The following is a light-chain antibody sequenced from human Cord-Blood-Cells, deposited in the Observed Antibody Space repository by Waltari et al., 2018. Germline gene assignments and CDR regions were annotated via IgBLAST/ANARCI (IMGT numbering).Light chain of an antibody. J-gene: IGLJ2*01. V-gene: IGLV1-44*01. CDR1: SSNLGSNT. CDR3: AAWDDSLNGPV. Sequence: SVLTKPPSASGTPAQRVTISCSGSSSNLGSNTGNWYQQRPGTSPKLLLYSNNQRPSGVPDRFSGSKSGTSASLAISGLQSEDEADYYCAAWDDSLNGPVFGEGTKLTVL. CDR2: SNN.